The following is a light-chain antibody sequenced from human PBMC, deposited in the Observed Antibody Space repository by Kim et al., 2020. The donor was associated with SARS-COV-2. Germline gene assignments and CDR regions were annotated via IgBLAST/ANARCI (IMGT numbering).Light chain of an antibody. CDR2: FDS. CDR3: QVWDTSSDQVV. CDR1: NIGTKS. Sequence: PGETASITCGGNNIGTKSVHWYQQKPGQAPILVMSFDSDRPSGIPERISGSNSGNTATLSISRVEVGDEADFYCQVWDTSSDQVVFGGGTQLTVL. J-gene: IGLJ7*01. V-gene: IGLV3-21*04.